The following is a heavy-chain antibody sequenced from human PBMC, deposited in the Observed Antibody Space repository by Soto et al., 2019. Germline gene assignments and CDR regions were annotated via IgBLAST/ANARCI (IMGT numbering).Heavy chain of an antibody. V-gene: IGHV1-18*01. D-gene: IGHD6-13*01. Sequence: QVQLVQSGAEVKKPGASVKVSCKASGYTFTSYGISWVRQAPGQGLEWMGWISAYNGNTNYAQKLKGRVTMTTDTSTSTAYMELRSLRSDDTDVYYCARDPSGYSSSWGYFQHWGQGTLVTVSS. CDR3: ARDPSGYSSSWGYFQH. CDR1: GYTFTSYG. CDR2: ISAYNGNT. J-gene: IGHJ1*01.